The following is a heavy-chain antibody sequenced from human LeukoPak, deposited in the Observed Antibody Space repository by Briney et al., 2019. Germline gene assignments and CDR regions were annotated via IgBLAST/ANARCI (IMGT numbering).Heavy chain of an antibody. D-gene: IGHD6-19*01. CDR1: GGPISSYY. Sequence: PSETLSLTCTVSGGPISSYYWSWIRQPPGKGLEWIGYIYYSGSTNYNPSLKSRVTISVDTSKNQFSLKLSSVTAADTAVYYCARGVAVAGLGYGMDVWGQGTTVTVSS. J-gene: IGHJ6*02. CDR3: ARGVAVAGLGYGMDV. CDR2: IYYSGST. V-gene: IGHV4-59*01.